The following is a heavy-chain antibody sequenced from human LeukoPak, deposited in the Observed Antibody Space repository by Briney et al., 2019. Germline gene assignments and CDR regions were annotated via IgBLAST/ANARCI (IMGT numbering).Heavy chain of an antibody. CDR2: IYHSGST. Sequence: SGTLSLTCAVSGGSISSSNWWSWVRQPPGKGLEWIGEIYHSGSTNYNPSLKSRVTISVDKSKNQFSLKLSSVTAADTAVYYCARIKDYYDSSSDISAGFDYWGQGTLVTVSS. CDR1: GGSISSSNW. D-gene: IGHD3-22*01. J-gene: IGHJ4*02. V-gene: IGHV4-4*02. CDR3: ARIKDYYDSSSDISAGFDY.